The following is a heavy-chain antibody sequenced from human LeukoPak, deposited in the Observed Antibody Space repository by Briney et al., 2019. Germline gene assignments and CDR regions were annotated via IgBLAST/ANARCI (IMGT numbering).Heavy chain of an antibody. V-gene: IGHV1-2*02. Sequence: GASVKVSCKASGYTFTGYYMHWVRQAPGQGLEWMAWINPNSGGTNYAQKFQGRVTMTTDTSTSTAYMELRSLRSDDTAVYYCARIGSSADFDYWGQGTLVTVSS. D-gene: IGHD6-6*01. CDR1: GYTFTGYY. J-gene: IGHJ4*02. CDR2: INPNSGGT. CDR3: ARIGSSADFDY.